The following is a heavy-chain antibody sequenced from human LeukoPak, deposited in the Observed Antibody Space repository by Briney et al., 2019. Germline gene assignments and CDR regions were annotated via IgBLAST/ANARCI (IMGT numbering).Heavy chain of an antibody. CDR1: GGSFSGYY. V-gene: IGHV4-34*01. D-gene: IGHD5-18*01. Sequence: KSSETLSLTCAVYGGSFSGYYWSWIRQPPGKGLEWIGEINHSGSTNYNPSLKSRVTISVDTSKNQFSLKLSSVTAADTAVYYCAREGVDTAANDLDYWGQGTLVTVSS. J-gene: IGHJ4*02. CDR2: INHSGST. CDR3: AREGVDTAANDLDY.